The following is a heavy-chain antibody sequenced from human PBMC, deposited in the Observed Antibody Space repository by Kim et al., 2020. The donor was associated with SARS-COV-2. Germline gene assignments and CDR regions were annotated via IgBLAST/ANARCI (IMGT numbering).Heavy chain of an antibody. V-gene: IGHV4-4*02. CDR3: ARDLYGSGTYYNRMDV. J-gene: IGHJ6*02. CDR2: IYSSGSA. CDR1: GDSISSANW. D-gene: IGHD3-10*01. Sequence: SETLSLTCAVSGDSISSANWWTWVRQSPGKGLQWIGAIYSSGSANYSPSLKSRVTISLDESKNQFSLKVTSATAADTAVYYCARDLYGSGTYYNRMDVWGQETMVTVS.